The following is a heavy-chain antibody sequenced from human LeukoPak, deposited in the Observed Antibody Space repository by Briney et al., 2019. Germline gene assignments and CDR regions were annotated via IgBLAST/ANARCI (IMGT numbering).Heavy chain of an antibody. CDR3: ARDPTTVNKGFDV. V-gene: IGHV4-59*11. J-gene: IGHJ3*01. D-gene: IGHD4-17*01. CDR1: EDSFSTHY. Sequence: PSETLSLTCSVSEDSFSTHYWTWIRHPPGKGLEWIGYISSIGSTNYNPSLKSRVTITVDTSKKQFSLKMASVTAADTAVYYCARDPTTVNKGFDVWGQGTMVTVSS. CDR2: ISSIGST.